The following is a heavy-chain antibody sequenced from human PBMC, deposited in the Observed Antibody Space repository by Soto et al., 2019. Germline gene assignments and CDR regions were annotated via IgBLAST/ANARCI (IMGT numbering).Heavy chain of an antibody. CDR2: ISAYNGDT. J-gene: IGHJ4*02. CDR3: ARDPSNTSGWHTTFDY. Sequence: ASVKVSCQASGFTFNIYGFTWVRQAPGQGLEWLGWISAYNGDTHYAKKFQGRITMTTDTSTSTVYMELRGLRSDDTALYYCARDPSNTSGWHTTFDYWAQGPLVPVSS. V-gene: IGHV1-18*04. CDR1: GFTFNIYG. D-gene: IGHD6-19*01.